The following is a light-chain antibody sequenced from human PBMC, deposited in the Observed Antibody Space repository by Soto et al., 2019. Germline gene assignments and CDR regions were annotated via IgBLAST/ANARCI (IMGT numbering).Light chain of an antibody. J-gene: IGKJ3*01. CDR2: GAS. CDR1: QTISSW. Sequence: DIQMTQSPSTLSGSVGDRVTITCRASQTISSWLAWYQQKPGKAPKLLIYGASTRATGIPDRFSGSGSGTEFTLTISSLQSGDFAVYYCQPYNRWPFTFGPGTKVDIK. V-gene: IGKV1-5*01. CDR3: QPYNRWPFT.